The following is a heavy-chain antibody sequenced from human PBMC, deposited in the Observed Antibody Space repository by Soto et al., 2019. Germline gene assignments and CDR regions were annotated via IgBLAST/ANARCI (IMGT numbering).Heavy chain of an antibody. CDR1: GYTFTSYA. V-gene: IGHV1-3*01. CDR3: ARDLKTRIAVAGTVSY. D-gene: IGHD6-19*01. Sequence: ASVKVSCKASGYTFTSYAMHWVRQAPGQRLEWMGWINAGNGNTKYSQKFQGRVTITRDTSASTAYMELSSLRSEDTAVYYCARDLKTRIAVAGTVSYWGQGTLVTVSS. CDR2: INAGNGNT. J-gene: IGHJ4*02.